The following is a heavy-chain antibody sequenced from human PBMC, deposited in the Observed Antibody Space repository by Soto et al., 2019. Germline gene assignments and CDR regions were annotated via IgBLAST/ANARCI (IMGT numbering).Heavy chain of an antibody. V-gene: IGHV1-69*06. Sequence: QVYLVQSGAEVKKPGSSVKIYCKASGGIFSSNTINWVRQAAGQGLEWMGGIIPLFGTANYAEKFQGRVTITADKSTKTEYMELTSLRSEDTAVYYCASKAACDGDCYAFDSWGQGTLVTVSS. CDR3: ASKAACDGDCYAFDS. CDR1: GGIFSSNT. CDR2: IIPLFGTA. D-gene: IGHD2-21*02. J-gene: IGHJ4*02.